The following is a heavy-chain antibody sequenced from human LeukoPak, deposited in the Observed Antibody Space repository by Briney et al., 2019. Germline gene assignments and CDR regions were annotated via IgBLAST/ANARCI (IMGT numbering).Heavy chain of an antibody. CDR3: ARDYVCAFNI. D-gene: IGHD3-10*02. Sequence: GGSLRLSCAASGFTFSDYYMSWIRQAPGKGLEWVSYISSSSSYTNYADSVKGRFTISRDNVKNSLYLQMDSLRDEDTAVYYCARDYVCAFNIWGQGTMVTVSS. J-gene: IGHJ3*02. CDR2: ISSSSSYT. CDR1: GFTFSDYY. V-gene: IGHV3-11*06.